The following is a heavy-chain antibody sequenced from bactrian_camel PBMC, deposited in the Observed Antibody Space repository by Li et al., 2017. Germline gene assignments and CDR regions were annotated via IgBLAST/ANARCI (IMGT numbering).Heavy chain of an antibody. CDR1: GFTFSNFA. J-gene: IGHJ4*01. V-gene: IGHV3S60*01. CDR3: AADGVHLIDMFDPTEYHY. CDR2: IAASGGGT. Sequence: QVQLVESGGDLVQPGGTLRLSCAASGFTFSNFAMSWFRQAPGKQREGISCIAASGGGTVYADSVKGRFTISGDNAKNTVYLQMNSLKPDDTAMYYCAADGVHLIDMFDPTEYHYWGQGTQVTVS.